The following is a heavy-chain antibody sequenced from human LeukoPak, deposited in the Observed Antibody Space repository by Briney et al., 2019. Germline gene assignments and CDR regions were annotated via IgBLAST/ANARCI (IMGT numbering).Heavy chain of an antibody. J-gene: IGHJ3*02. CDR3: ARDNWNDDAFDI. V-gene: IGHV1-18*04. D-gene: IGHD1-20*01. CDR2: ISAYNGNT. CDR1: GYTFTGYY. Sequence: EASVKVSCKASGYTFTGYYMHWVRQAPGQGLEWMGWISAYNGNTNYAQKLQGRVTMTTDTSTSTAYMELRSLRSDDTAVYYCARDNWNDDAFDIWGQGTMVTVSS.